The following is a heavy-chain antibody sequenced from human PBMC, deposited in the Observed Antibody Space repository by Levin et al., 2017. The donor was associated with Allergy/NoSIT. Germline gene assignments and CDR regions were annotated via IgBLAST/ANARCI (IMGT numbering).Heavy chain of an antibody. Sequence: SCAASGLSFSPHSMSWVRQAPGKGLEWVSSISSGSHYLYYADSMKGRFTISRDNAKNSLYLQMTGLRVEDTAVYFCARALAADCTGGVCFLDYWGQGALVTVSS. J-gene: IGHJ4*02. V-gene: IGHV3-21*01. CDR1: GLSFSPHS. CDR3: ARALAADCTGGVCFLDY. D-gene: IGHD2-8*02. CDR2: ISSGSHYL.